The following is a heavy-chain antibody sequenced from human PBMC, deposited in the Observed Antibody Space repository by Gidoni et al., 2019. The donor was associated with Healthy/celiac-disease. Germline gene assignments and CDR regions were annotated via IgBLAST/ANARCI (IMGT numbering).Heavy chain of an antibody. CDR3: ARDDRYCSGGSCRGGAFDI. Sequence: QVQLQESGPGLVKPSETLSLTCTVSGGYISSYYWSWIRQPPGKGLEWIGYIYYSGSTNYNPSLKSRVTISVDTSKNQFSLKLSSVTAADTAVYYCARDDRYCSGGSCRGGAFDIWGQGTMVTVSS. CDR1: GGYISSYY. D-gene: IGHD2-15*01. V-gene: IGHV4-59*01. CDR2: IYYSGST. J-gene: IGHJ3*02.